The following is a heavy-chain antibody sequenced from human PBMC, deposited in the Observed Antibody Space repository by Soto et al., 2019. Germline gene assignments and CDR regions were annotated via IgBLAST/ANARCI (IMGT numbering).Heavy chain of an antibody. J-gene: IGHJ6*02. V-gene: IGHV3-11*01. D-gene: IGHD6-13*01. CDR1: GFTFSDYY. Sequence: LRLSCAASGFTFSDYYMSWIRQAPGKGLEGVSYISSSGSTIYYADSVKGRFTISRDNAKNSLYLQMNSLRAEDTAVYYCARALYSSSWTGYYGMHVWGQGTTVTVSS. CDR3: ARALYSSSWTGYYGMHV. CDR2: ISSSGSTI.